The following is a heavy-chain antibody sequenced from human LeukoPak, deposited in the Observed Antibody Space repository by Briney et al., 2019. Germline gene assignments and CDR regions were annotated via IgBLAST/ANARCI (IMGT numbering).Heavy chain of an antibody. Sequence: ASVKVSCKASGYTFTSYGISWVRQAPGQGLEWMGWISAYNGNTNYAQKLQGRVTMTTDTSTSTAYMELRSLRSDDTAVYYCARGYYDSSGLFGGHQDYWGQGTLVTVSS. CDR3: ARGYYDSSGLFGGHQDY. D-gene: IGHD3-22*01. CDR2: ISAYNGNT. CDR1: GYTFTSYG. J-gene: IGHJ4*02. V-gene: IGHV1-18*01.